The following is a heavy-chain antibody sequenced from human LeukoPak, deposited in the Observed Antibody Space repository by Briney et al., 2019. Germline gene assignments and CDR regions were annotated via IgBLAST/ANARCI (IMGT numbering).Heavy chain of an antibody. CDR3: ARGPTNWGRLD. CDR1: GGSISSSSYY. J-gene: IGHJ4*02. CDR2: IYYSGST. V-gene: IGHV4-39*07. Sequence: SETLSLTCTVSGGSISSSSYYWGWIRQPPGKGLEWIGSIYYSGSTYYNPSLKSRVTISVDTSKNQFSLKLSSVTAADTAVYYCARGPTNWGRLDWGQGTLVTVSS. D-gene: IGHD7-27*01.